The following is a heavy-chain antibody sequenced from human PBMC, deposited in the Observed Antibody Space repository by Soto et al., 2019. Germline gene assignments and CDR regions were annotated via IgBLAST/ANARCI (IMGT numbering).Heavy chain of an antibody. CDR1: GGSISSSSYY. CDR3: ARRPRRDYYYGMDV. Sequence: TSETLSLTCTVSGGSISSSSYYWGWIRQPPGKGLEWIGSIYYSGSTYYNPSLKSRVTISVDTSKNQFSLKLSSVTAADTAVYYCARRPRRDYYYGMDVWGQGTTVTVSS. V-gene: IGHV4-39*01. J-gene: IGHJ6*02. CDR2: IYYSGST.